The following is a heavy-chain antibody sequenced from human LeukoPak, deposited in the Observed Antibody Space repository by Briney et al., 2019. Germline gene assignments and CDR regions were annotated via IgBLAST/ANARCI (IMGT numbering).Heavy chain of an antibody. Sequence: GGTLRLSCAASGFTFSSYAMSWVRQAPGKGLEWVSAISGSGGSTYYADSVKGRFTISRDNSKNTLYLQMNSLRAEDTAVYYCAKYDSSSWYYFDYWGQGTLVTVSS. CDR2: ISGSGGST. CDR3: AKYDSSSWYYFDY. CDR1: GFTFSSYA. J-gene: IGHJ4*02. D-gene: IGHD6-13*01. V-gene: IGHV3-23*01.